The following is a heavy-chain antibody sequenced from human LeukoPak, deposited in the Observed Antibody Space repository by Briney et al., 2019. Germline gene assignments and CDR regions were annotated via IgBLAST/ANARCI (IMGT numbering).Heavy chain of an antibody. CDR3: ARDQLETEGFLYYYYYMDV. D-gene: IGHD6-6*01. CDR1: GYTFTIYG. Sequence: ASVKVSCKASGYTFTIYGISWVRQAPGQGLEWMGWISAYNGNTNYAQKLQGRVTMTTDTSTSTAYMELRSLRSDDTAVYYCARDQLETEGFLYYYYYMDVWGKGTTVTVSS. CDR2: ISAYNGNT. V-gene: IGHV1-18*01. J-gene: IGHJ6*03.